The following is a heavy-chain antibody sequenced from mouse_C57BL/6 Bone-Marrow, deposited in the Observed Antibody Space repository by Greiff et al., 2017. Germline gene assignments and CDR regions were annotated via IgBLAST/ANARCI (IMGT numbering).Heavy chain of an antibody. J-gene: IGHJ3*01. CDR3: ARSFNWEFAY. Sequence: QVQLQQSGAELARPGASVKMSCKASGYTFTSYTMHCVKQRPGQGLEWIGYINPSSGYTKYNQKFKDKATLTADKSSSTAYMQLSSLTSEDSAVYYCARSFNWEFAYWGQGTLVTVSA. V-gene: IGHV1-4*01. CDR1: GYTFTSYT. D-gene: IGHD4-1*01. CDR2: INPSSGYT.